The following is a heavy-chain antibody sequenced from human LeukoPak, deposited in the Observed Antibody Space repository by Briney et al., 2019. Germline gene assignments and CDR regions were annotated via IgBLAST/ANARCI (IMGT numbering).Heavy chain of an antibody. CDR2: ISTSSSKI. D-gene: IGHD4-23*01. Sequence: GGSLRLSCAASGFTLSSHSMNWVRQAPGKGLEWVSYISTSSSKIYYADSVKGRFTISRDNAKNSLYLQMNSLRAEDTAVYYCARAEVDGGAFDIWGQGTMVTVSS. CDR3: ARAEVDGGAFDI. J-gene: IGHJ3*02. CDR1: GFTLSSHS. V-gene: IGHV3-48*04.